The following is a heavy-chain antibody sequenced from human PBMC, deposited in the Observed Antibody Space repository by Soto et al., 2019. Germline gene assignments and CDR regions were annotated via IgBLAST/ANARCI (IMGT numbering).Heavy chain of an antibody. D-gene: IGHD2-15*01. CDR1: GFTFSSYS. V-gene: IGHV3-23*01. J-gene: IGHJ4*02. CDR3: AKSPDIVVIVAANDY. CDR2: ISSSGVGT. Sequence: GGSLRLSCAASGFTFSSYSMNWVRQAPGKGLEWVSGISSSGVGTYYADSVKGRFTISRDNSKNTLYLQMNNVRAEDTAVYYCAKSPDIVVIVAANDYWGQGTLVTVSS.